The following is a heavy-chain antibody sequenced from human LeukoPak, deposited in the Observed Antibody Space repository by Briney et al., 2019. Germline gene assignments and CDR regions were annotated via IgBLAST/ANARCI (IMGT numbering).Heavy chain of an antibody. Sequence: ASVKVSCKASGYTFTSYGISWVRQAPGQGLEWMGWISAYNGNTNYAQKLQGRVTMTTDTSTSTAYMELRSLRSDDTAVYYCARDGPRGIVGARGAFDIWGQGTMATVSS. CDR3: ARDGPRGIVGARGAFDI. D-gene: IGHD1-26*01. J-gene: IGHJ3*02. CDR2: ISAYNGNT. V-gene: IGHV1-18*01. CDR1: GYTFTSYG.